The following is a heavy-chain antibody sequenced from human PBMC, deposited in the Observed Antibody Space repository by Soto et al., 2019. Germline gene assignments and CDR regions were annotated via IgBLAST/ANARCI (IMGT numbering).Heavy chain of an antibody. Sequence: PETLSLTCAVYGGSFSGYYWSWIRQPPGKGLEWIGKINHSGSTNYNPSLKARVTIPVDTFKNQFSLTLSSMTAADTAVYYCARGVKRITIFGVVIDYYYYMDVWGKGTTVTVSS. V-gene: IGHV4-34*01. CDR3: ARGVKRITIFGVVIDYYYYMDV. D-gene: IGHD3-3*01. J-gene: IGHJ6*03. CDR1: GGSFSGYY. CDR2: INHSGST.